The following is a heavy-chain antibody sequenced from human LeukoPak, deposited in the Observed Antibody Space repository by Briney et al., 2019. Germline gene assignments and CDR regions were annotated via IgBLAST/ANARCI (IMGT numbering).Heavy chain of an antibody. CDR1: GFTFSSYA. D-gene: IGHD3-10*01. J-gene: IGHJ6*03. V-gene: IGHV3-30*04. CDR3: ARDHYYGSGSYSYYYYYYMDV. Sequence: GGSLRLSCAASGFTFSSYAMHWVRQAPGKGLEWVAVISYDGSNKYYADSVKGRFTISRDNSKNTLYLQMNSLRAEDTAVYYCARDHYYGSGSYSYYYYYYMDVWGKGTTVTVSS. CDR2: ISYDGSNK.